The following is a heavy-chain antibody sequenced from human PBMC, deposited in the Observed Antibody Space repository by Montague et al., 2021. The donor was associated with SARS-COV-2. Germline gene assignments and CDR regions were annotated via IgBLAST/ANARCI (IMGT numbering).Heavy chain of an antibody. V-gene: IGHV4-59*01. Sequence: SETLSLTCTVSGGSISSYYWSWIRQPPGKGLEWIGYIYYSGSTNYNPSLKSRVTISVDTSKNQFSLKLSSVTAADTAVYYCARAPVAHITFLGLVTSFDYWGQGTLVTVSS. CDR1: GGSISSYY. J-gene: IGHJ4*02. CDR3: ARAPVAHITFLGLVTSFDY. D-gene: IGHD3-3*01. CDR2: IYYSGST.